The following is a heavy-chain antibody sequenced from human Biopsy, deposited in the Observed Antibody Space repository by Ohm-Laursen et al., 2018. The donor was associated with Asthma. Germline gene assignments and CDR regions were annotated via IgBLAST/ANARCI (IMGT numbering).Heavy chain of an antibody. V-gene: IGHV1-2*06. J-gene: IGHJ2*01. Sequence: ASVKVSCKASGYPFTDYYVHWVRQAPGQGLEWMGRIDPNSGGTNYAQKFLGRVTMTRDTSVNTAFMVLSRPRSDDTAVYYCARIKIRIGAGTDRYFDLWGRGTLVTVSP. CDR1: GYPFTDYY. CDR2: IDPNSGGT. D-gene: IGHD3-16*01. CDR3: ARIKIRIGAGTDRYFDL.